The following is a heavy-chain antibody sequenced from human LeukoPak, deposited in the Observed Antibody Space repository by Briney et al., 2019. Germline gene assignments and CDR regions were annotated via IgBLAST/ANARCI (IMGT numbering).Heavy chain of an antibody. D-gene: IGHD5-18*01. J-gene: IGHJ3*02. CDR3: AKRVGAWIQLWSPHDAFDI. Sequence: GGSLRLSCAASGFSFSNYGMSWVRQAPGKGLEWVSIISGRGTTTYYADPVKGHFTISRDNPKNTLYLHMSSLRAEDTAVYYCAKRVGAWIQLWSPHDAFDIWGQGTLVTVSS. CDR2: ISGRGTTT. CDR1: GFSFSNYG. V-gene: IGHV3-23*01.